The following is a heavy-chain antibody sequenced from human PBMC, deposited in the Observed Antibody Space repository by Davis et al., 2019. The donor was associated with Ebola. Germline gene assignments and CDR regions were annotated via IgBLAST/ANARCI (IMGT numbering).Heavy chain of an antibody. D-gene: IGHD2-15*01. CDR2: IYYSGST. V-gene: IGHV4-39*06. CDR1: GGSISSSSYY. CDR3: ARVVVAARRSGRDYYYYGMDV. Sequence: MPGGSLRLSCTVPGGSISSSSYYWGWIRQPPGKGLEWIGSIYYSGSTNYNPSLKGRVTISVDTSKDQFPLKLSSVTAADTAVYYCARVVVAARRSGRDYYYYGMDVWGQGTTVTVSS. J-gene: IGHJ6*02.